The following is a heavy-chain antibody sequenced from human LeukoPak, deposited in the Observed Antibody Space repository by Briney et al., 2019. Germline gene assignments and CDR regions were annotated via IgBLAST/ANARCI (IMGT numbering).Heavy chain of an antibody. D-gene: IGHD6-19*01. CDR3: AKDMGRGQWLVPGSYFDY. CDR1: GFTFSSYG. CDR2: ITWNGGSI. V-gene: IGHV3-9*01. J-gene: IGHJ4*02. Sequence: GGSLRLSCAASGFTFSSYGMSWVRQAPGKGLEWVSGITWNGGSIGYADSVKGRFTISRDNGKNSLYLQMNSLRAEDTALYYCAKDMGRGQWLVPGSYFDYWGQGTLVTVSS.